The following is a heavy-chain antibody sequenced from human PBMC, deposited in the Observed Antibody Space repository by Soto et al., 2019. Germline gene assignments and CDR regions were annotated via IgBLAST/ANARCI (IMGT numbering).Heavy chain of an antibody. V-gene: IGHV3-33*01. CDR3: ARVPPQDYGSGSYSDY. CDR2: IWYDGSNK. Sequence: PGGSLRLSCAASGFTFSSYGMHWVRQAPGKGLEWVAVIWYDGSNKYYADSVKGRFTISRDNSKNTLYLQMNSLRAEDTAVYYCARVPPQDYGSGSYSDYWGQGTLVTVSS. CDR1: GFTFSSYG. D-gene: IGHD3-10*01. J-gene: IGHJ4*02.